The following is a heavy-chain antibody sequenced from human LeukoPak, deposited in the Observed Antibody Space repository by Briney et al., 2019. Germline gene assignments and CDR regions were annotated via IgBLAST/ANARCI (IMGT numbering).Heavy chain of an antibody. D-gene: IGHD4-17*01. V-gene: IGHV3-23*01. CDR3: GSDPNGDYVGALGY. CDR1: GFTFSSYA. CDR2: VTSRGVGT. J-gene: IGHJ4*01. Sequence: GGSLRLSCTDSGFTFSSYALAWVRQAPGKRLHWVAAVTSRGVGTHYADSVKGRFTISRDNSKNTIYLQMNSLRAEDTAIYYCGSDPNGDYVGALGYWGRGTLVTVSS.